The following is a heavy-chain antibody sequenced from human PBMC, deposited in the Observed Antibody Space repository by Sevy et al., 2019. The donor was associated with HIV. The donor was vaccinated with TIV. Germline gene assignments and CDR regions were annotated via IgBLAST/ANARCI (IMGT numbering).Heavy chain of an antibody. D-gene: IGHD1-1*01. CDR1: GFTFSNAW. CDR2: IKSQTDAGTT. V-gene: IGHV3-15*01. CDR3: TTDSKERGLSALLDY. J-gene: IGHJ4*02. Sequence: GGSLRLSCAASGFTFSNAWMSWVRQAPGKGLEWVGRIKSQTDAGTTDYAAPVKGRFTISRDDSKNTLYLQMNSLKTADTAIYYSTTDSKERGLSALLDYWGQGTLVTVSS.